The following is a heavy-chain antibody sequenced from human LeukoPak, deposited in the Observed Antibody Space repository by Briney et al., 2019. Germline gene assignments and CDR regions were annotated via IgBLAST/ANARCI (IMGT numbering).Heavy chain of an antibody. CDR1: GYTFTSYG. Sequence: VASVKVSCKASGYTFTSYGISWVRQAPGQGLEWMGWISAYNGNTNYAQKLQGRVTMTTDTSTSTAYMELRSLRSDDTAVYYCARDSEWFGEWNSDYWGQGTLVTVSS. V-gene: IGHV1-18*04. CDR3: ARDSEWFGEWNSDY. J-gene: IGHJ4*02. D-gene: IGHD3-10*01. CDR2: ISAYNGNT.